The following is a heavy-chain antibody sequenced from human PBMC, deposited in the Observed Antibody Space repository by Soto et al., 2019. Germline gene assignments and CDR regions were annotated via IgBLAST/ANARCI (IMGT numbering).Heavy chain of an antibody. Sequence: ASVKVSCKASGYTFTGYYMHWVRQAPGQGLEWMGWINPNSGGTNYAQKFQGWVTMTRDTSISTAYMELSRLRSDDTAVYYCARARYDILTGFDSYYFDYWGQGTLVTVSS. J-gene: IGHJ4*02. V-gene: IGHV1-2*04. CDR1: GYTFTGYY. D-gene: IGHD3-9*01. CDR2: INPNSGGT. CDR3: ARARYDILTGFDSYYFDY.